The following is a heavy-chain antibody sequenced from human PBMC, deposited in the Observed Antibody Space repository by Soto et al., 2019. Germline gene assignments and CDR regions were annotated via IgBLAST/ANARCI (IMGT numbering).Heavy chain of an antibody. CDR1: AFTFISFA. V-gene: IGHV3-23*01. Sequence: EVQLLESGGGMVQPGGSLRLSCAASAFTFISFAMSWARQAPAKGLEWVSTFRESHSGGTTYYAASAKGRFTISRDDSKSTRALQMSSLRAEGTARYYCANFRVGLDVDFDSWGQGGLVTVS. D-gene: IGHD5-12*01. CDR3: ANFRVGLDVDFDS. CDR2: FRESHSGGTT. J-gene: IGHJ5*01.